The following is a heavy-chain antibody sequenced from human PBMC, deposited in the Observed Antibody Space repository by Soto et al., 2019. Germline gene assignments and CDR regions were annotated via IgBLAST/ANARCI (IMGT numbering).Heavy chain of an antibody. CDR2: IIPVFGTP. CDR3: ARGDATKIIVTTYYGLDV. J-gene: IGHJ6*02. D-gene: IGHD3-22*01. Sequence: SVKVSCKASGGSFSNYGISWVRQAPGQGLEWMGGIIPVFGTPHYAQKFQDRVTITADESTSRVYMEVSSLTSEDTAVYYCARGDATKIIVTTYYGLDVWGQGTTVTVSS. CDR1: GGSFSNYG. V-gene: IGHV1-69*13.